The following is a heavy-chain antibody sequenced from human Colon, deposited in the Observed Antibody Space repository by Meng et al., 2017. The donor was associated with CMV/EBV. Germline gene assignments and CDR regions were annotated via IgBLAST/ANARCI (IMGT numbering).Heavy chain of an antibody. D-gene: IGHD7-27*01. CDR1: GFTFRNSQ. J-gene: IGHJ4*02. V-gene: IGHV3-48*04. CDR2: ISFNSIAI. Sequence: GGSLRLSCVGSGFTFRNSQFNWVRQAPGKGLEWISYISFNSIAIYYADSVKGRFTISRDDAKNSLYLQLNSVRADDTAVYYCTRDVNWEFFDYWGQGTLVTVSS. CDR3: TRDVNWEFFDY.